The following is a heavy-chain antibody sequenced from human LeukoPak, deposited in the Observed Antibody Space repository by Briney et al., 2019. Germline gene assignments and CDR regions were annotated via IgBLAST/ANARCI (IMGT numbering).Heavy chain of an antibody. CDR2: IWYDGSNK. V-gene: IGHV3-33*01. J-gene: IGHJ4*02. Sequence: GGSLRLSCAASGFTFSSYGMHWVRQAPGKGLEWVAVIWYDGSNKYYADSVKGRFTISRDNSKNTLYLQMNSLRAEDTAVYYCARDSGYDRSGLDYWGQGTLVTVSS. CDR1: GFTFSSYG. D-gene: IGHD3-22*01. CDR3: ARDSGYDRSGLDY.